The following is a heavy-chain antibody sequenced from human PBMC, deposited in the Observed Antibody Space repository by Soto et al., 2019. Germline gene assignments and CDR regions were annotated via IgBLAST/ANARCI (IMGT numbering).Heavy chain of an antibody. CDR3: ARGALVWFGAHDYYGMDV. V-gene: IGHV4-34*01. D-gene: IGHD3-10*01. Sequence: WTWIRQPPGKGLEWIGEIYHSGGTNYHPSLESRVTISVDTSNNHFSLKLSSVTAADTAVYYCARGALVWFGAHDYYGMDVWGQGTTVTVSS. CDR2: IYHSGGT. J-gene: IGHJ6*02.